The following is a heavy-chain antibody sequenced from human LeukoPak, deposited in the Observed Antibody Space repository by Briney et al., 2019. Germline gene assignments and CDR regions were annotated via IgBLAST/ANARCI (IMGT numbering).Heavy chain of an antibody. D-gene: IGHD3-16*01. CDR3: ATFLGGLITWYFDL. Sequence: SETLSLTCTVSGGSISSSSYYWGWIRQPPGMGLEWIGSIYYSGSIYYNPSLKSRVTISVDTSKNHFSLKLSAVTAADTAVYYCATFLGGLITWYFDLWGRGTLVTVSS. CDR1: GGSISSSSYY. V-gene: IGHV4-39*01. CDR2: IYYSGSI. J-gene: IGHJ2*01.